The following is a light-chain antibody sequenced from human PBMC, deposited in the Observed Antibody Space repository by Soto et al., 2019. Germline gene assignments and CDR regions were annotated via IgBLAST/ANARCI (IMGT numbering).Light chain of an antibody. CDR1: QSVSNNY. V-gene: IGKV3-20*01. CDR2: GAS. CDR3: QHYGIAPIT. J-gene: IGKJ5*01. Sequence: EIVLTQSPGTLSLSPGERATLSCGSSQSVSNNYLAWYQQKPGQAPRLLIYGASNRATGIPDRFSGSGSGTDFTLTITRLEPEDFALYYCQHYGIAPITFGQGTRLEIK.